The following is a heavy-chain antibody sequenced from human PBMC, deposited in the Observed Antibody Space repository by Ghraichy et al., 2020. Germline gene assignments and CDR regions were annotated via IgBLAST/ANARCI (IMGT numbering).Heavy chain of an antibody. J-gene: IGHJ4*02. D-gene: IGHD2-15*01. CDR2: INSDVCER. CDR3: ARRGWYCNAVNCYGEFDS. Sequence: GGSLRLSCAASGFSFSSYWMHWVRQAPGKGLVWVSRINSDVCERKYADSVTGRFTISRDNAKNTLYLQMNSLQVEDTAVYYCARRGWYCNAVNCYGEFDSLGQGTLVTVSS. CDR1: GFSFSSYW. V-gene: IGHV3-74*03.